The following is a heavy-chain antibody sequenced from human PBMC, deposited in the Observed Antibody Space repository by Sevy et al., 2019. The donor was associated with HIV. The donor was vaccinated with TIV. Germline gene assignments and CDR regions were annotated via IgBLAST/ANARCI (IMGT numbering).Heavy chain of an antibody. CDR2: IYSSGGT. CDR3: AREGSTWAGWFDP. J-gene: IGHJ5*02. Sequence: SETLSLTCTVSGGSISSGRYYWSWIRQPAGKGLEWLGRIYSSGGTHYNPSLKILVTISVDTSKNQFSLKLSSVTAAETAVYYCAREGSTWAGWFDPWGQGTLVTVSS. CDR1: GGSISSGRYY. V-gene: IGHV4-61*02. D-gene: IGHD2-2*01.